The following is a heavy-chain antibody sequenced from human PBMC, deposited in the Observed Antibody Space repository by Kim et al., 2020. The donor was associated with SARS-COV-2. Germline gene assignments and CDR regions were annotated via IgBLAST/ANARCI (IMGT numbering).Heavy chain of an antibody. Sequence: GGSLRHSCAASGFTFDDYAMHWVRQAPGKGLEWVSGISWNSGSIGYADSVKGRFTISRDNAKNSLYLQMNSLRAEDTALYYCAKEDGYNSFFDYWGQGTLVTVSS. CDR1: GFTFDDYA. D-gene: IGHD5-12*01. V-gene: IGHV3-9*01. J-gene: IGHJ4*02. CDR2: ISWNSGSI. CDR3: AKEDGYNSFFDY.